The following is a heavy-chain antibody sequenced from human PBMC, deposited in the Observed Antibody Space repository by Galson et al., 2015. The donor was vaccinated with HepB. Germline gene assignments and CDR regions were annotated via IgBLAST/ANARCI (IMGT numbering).Heavy chain of an antibody. J-gene: IGHJ1*01. CDR1: GFTFSSYA. Sequence: SLRLSCAASGFTFSSYAMHWVRQAPGKGLEWVAVISYDGSNKYYAGSVKGRFTISRDNSKNTLYLQMNSLRAEDTAVYYCARDRPGDSSGTLQHWGQGTLVTVSS. CDR3: ARDRPGDSSGTLQH. D-gene: IGHD3-22*01. V-gene: IGHV3-30*04. CDR2: ISYDGSNK.